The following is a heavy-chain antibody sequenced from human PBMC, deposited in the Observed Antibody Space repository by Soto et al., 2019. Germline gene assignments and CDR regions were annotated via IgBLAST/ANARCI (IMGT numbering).Heavy chain of an antibody. Sequence: QLQLLESGPGLVKPSETLSLTCTVSGDSISSSSYYWGWIRQPPGKGLEWIGSIYYSGSTYYNPSLKSRVTISVDTSKNQFSLKLSSVTAADTAVYYYARSLATAGITWGQGTLVTVSS. CDR1: GDSISSSSYY. J-gene: IGHJ5*02. CDR3: ARSLATAGIT. D-gene: IGHD6-13*01. V-gene: IGHV4-39*01. CDR2: IYYSGST.